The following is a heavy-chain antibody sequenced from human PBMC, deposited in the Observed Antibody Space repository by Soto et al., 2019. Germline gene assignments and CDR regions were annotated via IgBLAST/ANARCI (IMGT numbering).Heavy chain of an antibody. CDR1: GGTFSSYA. J-gene: IGHJ6*02. Sequence: QVQLVQSGSEVKKPGSSVKGSCKASGGTFSSYAISWVRQAPGQGLEWMGGIIPIFGTANYAQKFQGRVTITADESTSTAYMELSSLRSEDTAVYYCARDRYYGSGSYYNTPYYYGMDVWGQGTTVTVSS. CDR2: IIPIFGTA. CDR3: ARDRYYGSGSYYNTPYYYGMDV. D-gene: IGHD3-10*01. V-gene: IGHV1-69*01.